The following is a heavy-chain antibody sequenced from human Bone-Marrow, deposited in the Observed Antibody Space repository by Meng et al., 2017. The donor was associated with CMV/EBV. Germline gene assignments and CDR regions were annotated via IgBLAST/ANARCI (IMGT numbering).Heavy chain of an antibody. CDR3: ARESSGGTHYFDY. CDR2: LYYSGNS. CDR1: GASISTYY. V-gene: IGHV4-59*12. D-gene: IGHD2-15*01. Sequence: SETLSLTCTVSGASISTYYWSWIRQPPGKGLEWIGYLYYSGNSNYSPSLKSRVTISPDTSKNQFSLKLSSVTAADTAVYYCARESSGGTHYFDYWGQGTLVTVSS. J-gene: IGHJ4*02.